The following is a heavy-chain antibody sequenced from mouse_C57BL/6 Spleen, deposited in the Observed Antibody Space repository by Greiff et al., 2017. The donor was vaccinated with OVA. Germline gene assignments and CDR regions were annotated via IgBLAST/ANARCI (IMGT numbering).Heavy chain of an antibody. D-gene: IGHD2-4*01. V-gene: IGHV1-47*01. CDR3: ARGGLRPRYYAMDY. CDR1: GYTFTTYP. CDR2: FHPYNDDT. J-gene: IGHJ4*01. Sequence: QVHVKQSGAELVKPGASVKMSCKASGYTFTTYPIEWMKQNHGKSLEWIGNFHPYNDDTKYNEKFKGKATLTVEKSSSTVYLELSRLTSDDSAVYYCARGGLRPRYYAMDYWGQGTSVTVSS.